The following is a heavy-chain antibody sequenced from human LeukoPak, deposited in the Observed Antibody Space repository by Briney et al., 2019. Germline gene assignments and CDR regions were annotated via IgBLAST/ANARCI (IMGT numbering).Heavy chain of an antibody. CDR1: GHTFGDHY. Sequence: ASVKVSCKASGHTFGDHYMHWVRQAPGQGLEWMGWINPNSGGTKYAQRFQGKLTMTRDTSISTAYMELRRLRSDDTAVYYCARVLLRTGIPEGFDPWGQGTLVTVSS. CDR2: INPNSGGT. V-gene: IGHV1-2*02. CDR3: ARVLLRTGIPEGFDP. D-gene: IGHD6-13*01. J-gene: IGHJ5*02.